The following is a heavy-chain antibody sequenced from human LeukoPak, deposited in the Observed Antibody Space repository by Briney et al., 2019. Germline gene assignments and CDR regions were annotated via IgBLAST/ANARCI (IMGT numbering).Heavy chain of an antibody. CDR1: GFTFNNYN. J-gene: IGHJ6*04. CDR3: ARNGILGIAAAVDV. CDR2: ITSSGTYI. V-gene: IGHV3-21*01. D-gene: IGHD6-13*01. Sequence: AGGSLRLSCATSGFTFNNYNMNWVRQAPGRALEWVSSITSSGTYIFYADSVKGRFTISRDNAKNSLYLQMNSLRAEDTAVYYCARNGILGIAAAVDVWGKGTTVTVSS.